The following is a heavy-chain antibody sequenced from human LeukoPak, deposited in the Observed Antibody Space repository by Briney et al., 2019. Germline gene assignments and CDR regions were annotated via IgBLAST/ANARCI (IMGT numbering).Heavy chain of an antibody. D-gene: IGHD6-13*01. CDR1: GYTFTSYG. Sequence: ASVKVSCKASGYTFTSYGISWVRQAPGQGLEWMGWISAYNGNTNYAQKLQGRVTMTTDTSTSTAYMELRSLRSDDTAVYYCARVGSSSWHFFGQGSNWFDPWGQGTLVTVSS. V-gene: IGHV1-18*01. J-gene: IGHJ5*02. CDR3: ARVGSSSWHFFGQGSNWFDP. CDR2: ISAYNGNT.